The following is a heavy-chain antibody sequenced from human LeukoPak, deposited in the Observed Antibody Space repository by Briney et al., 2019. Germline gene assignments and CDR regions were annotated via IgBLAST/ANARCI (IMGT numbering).Heavy chain of an antibody. Sequence: SCKASGYTFTSYGISWVRQAPGKGLEWVSVIYSGGSTYYADSVKGRFTISRDNSKNTLYLQMNSLRAEDTAVYYCARGLPAAGDYWGQGTLVTVSS. CDR3: ARGLPAAGDY. CDR2: IYSGGST. J-gene: IGHJ4*02. CDR1: GYTFTSYG. V-gene: IGHV3-53*01. D-gene: IGHD6-13*01.